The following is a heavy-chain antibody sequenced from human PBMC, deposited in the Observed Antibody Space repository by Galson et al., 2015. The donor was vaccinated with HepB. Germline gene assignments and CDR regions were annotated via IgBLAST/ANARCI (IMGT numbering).Heavy chain of an antibody. CDR1: GFTFSSYA. CDR2: ISGSGGST. J-gene: IGHJ5*02. D-gene: IGHD3-3*01. V-gene: IGHV3-23*01. Sequence: SLRLSCAASGFTFSSYAMSWVRQAPGKGLEWVSAISGSGGSTYYADSVKGRFTISRDNSKNTLYLQMNSLRAEDTAVYYCAKDLDLEWLFNWFDPWGQGTLVTVSS. CDR3: AKDLDLEWLFNWFDP.